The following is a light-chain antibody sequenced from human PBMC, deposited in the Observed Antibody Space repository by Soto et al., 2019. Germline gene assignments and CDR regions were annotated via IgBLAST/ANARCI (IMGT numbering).Light chain of an antibody. J-gene: IGLJ3*02. V-gene: IGLV1-40*01. CDR1: SSNIGAGYD. Sequence: QSVLTQPPSVSGAPGQRVTISCTGSSSNIGAGYDVHWYQQLPGTAPKLLIYGNINRPSGVPDRFSGSKSGTSASLAITGLRAEDEADYHCQSYDSSLSGSRVFGGGTKLTVL. CDR3: QSYDSSLSGSRV. CDR2: GNI.